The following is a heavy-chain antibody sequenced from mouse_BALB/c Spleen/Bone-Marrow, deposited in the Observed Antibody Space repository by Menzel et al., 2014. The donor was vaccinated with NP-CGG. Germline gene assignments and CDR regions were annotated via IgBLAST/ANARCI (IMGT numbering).Heavy chain of an antibody. CDR3: ARDYYGSSYFDY. V-gene: IGHV2-9*02. Sequence: VKLMESGPGLVAPSQSLSITCTVSGFSLTSYGVHWVRQPPGKGLEWPGVIWAGGSTNYNSALMSRLSISKDNSKSQVFLKMNSLQTDDTAMYYCARDYYGSSYFDYWGQGTTLTVSS. CDR1: GFSLTSYG. D-gene: IGHD1-1*01. CDR2: IWAGGST. J-gene: IGHJ2*01.